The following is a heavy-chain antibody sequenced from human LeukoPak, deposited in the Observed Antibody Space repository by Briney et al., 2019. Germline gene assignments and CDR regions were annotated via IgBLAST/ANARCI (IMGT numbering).Heavy chain of an antibody. CDR1: GYSFTSYW. CDR3: ARLLGYCSSTSCYPPRPNLPAWLSAPEYPDY. V-gene: IGHV5-51*07. CDR2: IYPGDSDT. Sequence: GESLKISCNGSGYSFTSYWIGWVHQMPGKGLEWMGIIYPGDSDTRYSPSFQGQVTISADKSISTAYLQWSSLKASDTAMYYCARLLGYCSSTSCYPPRPNLPAWLSAPEYPDYWGQGTLVTVSS. D-gene: IGHD2-2*01. J-gene: IGHJ4*02.